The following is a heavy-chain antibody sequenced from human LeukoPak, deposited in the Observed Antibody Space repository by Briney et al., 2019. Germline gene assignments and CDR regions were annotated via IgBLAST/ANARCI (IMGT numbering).Heavy chain of an antibody. CDR1: GGSFSGYY. D-gene: IGHD3-10*01. J-gene: IGHJ5*02. Sequence: SETLSLTCAVYGGSFSGYYWSWIRQPPGKGLEWIGEINHSGTTNYNPSLKSRVTISVDTSKNQFSLKLTSMTAADTAVYYCARDRGSTTARGVPSWFDPWGQGTLVTVSS. CDR2: INHSGTT. V-gene: IGHV4-34*01. CDR3: ARDRGSTTARGVPSWFDP.